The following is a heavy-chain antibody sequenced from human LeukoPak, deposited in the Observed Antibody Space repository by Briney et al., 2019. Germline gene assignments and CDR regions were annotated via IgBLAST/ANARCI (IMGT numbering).Heavy chain of an antibody. CDR3: ARQSPGAIVGATNFDY. Sequence: GGSLRLSCAASGFTFSSYWMHWVRQAPGKGLVWVSRINTDGSSTSYADSAKGRFTISRDNAKNTLYLQMNSLRAEDTAVYYCARQSPGAIVGATNFDYWGQGTLVTVSS. D-gene: IGHD1-26*01. CDR1: GFTFSSYW. J-gene: IGHJ4*02. V-gene: IGHV3-74*01. CDR2: INTDGSST.